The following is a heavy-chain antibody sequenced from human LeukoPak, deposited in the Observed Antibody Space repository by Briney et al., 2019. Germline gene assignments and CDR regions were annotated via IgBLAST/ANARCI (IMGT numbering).Heavy chain of an antibody. D-gene: IGHD5-18*01. CDR2: IYYSGST. Sequence: PSETLSLTCTVSGGSISSSSYYWGWIRQPPGKGLEWIGSIYYSGSTYYNPSLKSRVTISVDTSKNQFSLKLSSVTAADTAVYYCARNTAHDYWGQGTLVTVSS. CDR1: GGSISSSSYY. V-gene: IGHV4-39*01. CDR3: ARNTAHDY. J-gene: IGHJ4*02.